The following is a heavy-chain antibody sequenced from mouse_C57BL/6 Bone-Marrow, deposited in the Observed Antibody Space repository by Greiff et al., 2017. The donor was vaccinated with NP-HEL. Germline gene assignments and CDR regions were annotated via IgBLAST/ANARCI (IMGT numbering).Heavy chain of an antibody. V-gene: IGHV7-3*01. CDR3: ARSVVANYYAMDY. J-gene: IGHJ4*01. Sequence: EVQVVESGGGLVQPGGSLSLSCAASGFTFTDYYMSWVRQPPGKALEWLGFIRNKANGYTTEYSASVKGRFTISRDNSQSILYLQMNALRAEDSATYYCARSVVANYYAMDYWGQGTSVTVSS. CDR1: GFTFTDYY. CDR2: IRNKANGYTT. D-gene: IGHD1-1*01.